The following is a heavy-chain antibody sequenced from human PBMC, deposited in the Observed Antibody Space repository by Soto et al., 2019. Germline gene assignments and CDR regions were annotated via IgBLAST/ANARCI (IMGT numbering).Heavy chain of an antibody. J-gene: IGHJ4*02. CDR2: ISGRGVDT. CDR3: AKDQTDVTLFDY. D-gene: IGHD2-21*02. CDR1: GFSFSSLA. V-gene: IGHV3-23*01. Sequence: GSLILSCAASGFSFSSLAMSWVRQAPGKGLEWVSSISGRGVDTLYADSVKGRFTIYRDNSRNTLYLQVNSLRAEDTAVYYCAKDQTDVTLFDYWGQGTLVTVSS.